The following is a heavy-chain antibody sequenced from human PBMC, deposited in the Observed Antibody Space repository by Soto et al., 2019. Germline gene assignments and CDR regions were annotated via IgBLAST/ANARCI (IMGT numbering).Heavy chain of an antibody. CDR3: ARGPRIVGATFGWFDP. CDR2: IIPIFGTA. Sequence: QVQLVQSGAEVKKPGSSVKVSCKASGGTFSSYAISWVRQAPGQGLEWMGGIIPIFGTANYAQKFQGRVTITGDESTSTAYMELSSLRSEDTAVYECARGPRIVGATFGWFDPWGKGTLVTVSS. CDR1: GGTFSSYA. V-gene: IGHV1-69*12. D-gene: IGHD1-26*01. J-gene: IGHJ5*02.